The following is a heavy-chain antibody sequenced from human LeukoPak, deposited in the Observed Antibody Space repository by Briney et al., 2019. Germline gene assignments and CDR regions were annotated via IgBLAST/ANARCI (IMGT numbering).Heavy chain of an antibody. Sequence: GGSLRLSCAASGFTFSSYGMHWVRQPPGKGLEWVAFIRSAGSNKYYADSVRGRFTISRDNSKNTLYLQMNSLTVEDTAVYYCASHYKTTGSNPQPDYWGQGTLVTVSS. CDR3: ASHYKTTGSNPQPDY. D-gene: IGHD4-11*01. CDR1: GFTFSSYG. CDR2: IRSAGSNK. J-gene: IGHJ4*02. V-gene: IGHV3-30*02.